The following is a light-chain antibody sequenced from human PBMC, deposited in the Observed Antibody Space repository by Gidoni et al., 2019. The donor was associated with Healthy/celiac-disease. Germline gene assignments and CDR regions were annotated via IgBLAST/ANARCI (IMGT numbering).Light chain of an antibody. CDR3: QQRSNWLIT. Sequence: IVLTQSPATLSSSPGERATLTCRASQSVSSYLAWYQQKPGQAPRLLIYDASNRATGIPARFSGSGSGTDFTLTISSLEPEDFAVYYCQQRSNWLITFGQGTRVEIK. J-gene: IGKJ5*01. V-gene: IGKV3-11*01. CDR1: QSVSSY. CDR2: DAS.